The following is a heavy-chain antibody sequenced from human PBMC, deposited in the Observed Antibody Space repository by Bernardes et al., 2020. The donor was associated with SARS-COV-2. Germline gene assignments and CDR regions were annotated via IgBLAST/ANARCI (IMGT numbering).Heavy chain of an antibody. V-gene: IGHV4-39*01. CDR2: IYYSGST. J-gene: IGHJ4*02. CDR3: ARHSADSSGQTDFDY. Sequence: SETLSLTCTVSGGSISSSSYYWGWIRQPPGKGLEWIGSIYYSGSTYYNPSLKSRVTISVDTSKNQFSLKLSSVTAADTAVYYCARHSADSSGQTDFDYWGQGTLVTVSS. D-gene: IGHD3-22*01. CDR1: GGSISSSSYY.